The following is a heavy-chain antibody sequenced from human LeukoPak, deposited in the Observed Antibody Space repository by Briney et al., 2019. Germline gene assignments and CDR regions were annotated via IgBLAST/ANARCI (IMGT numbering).Heavy chain of an antibody. Sequence: PSETLSLTCAVYGGSFSGYYWSWIRQPPGKGLEWIGEINHSGSTNCNPSLKSRVTISVDTSKNQFSLKLSSVTAADTAVYYCARGLVGATVGDYWGQGTLVTVSS. CDR2: INHSGST. J-gene: IGHJ4*02. CDR1: GGSFSGYY. CDR3: ARGLVGATVGDY. V-gene: IGHV4-34*01. D-gene: IGHD1-26*01.